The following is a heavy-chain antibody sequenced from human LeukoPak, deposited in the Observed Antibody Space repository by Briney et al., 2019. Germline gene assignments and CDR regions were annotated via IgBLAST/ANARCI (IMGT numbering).Heavy chain of an antibody. CDR3: ARDESVIAAAGTAVLDWFDP. V-gene: IGHV1-18*01. J-gene: IGHJ5*02. CDR2: ISAYNGNT. D-gene: IGHD6-13*01. Sequence: ASVKVSCKASGYTFTSYGISWVRQAPGQGLEWMGWISAYNGNTNYAQMLQGRVTMTTDTSTSTAYMGLRSLRSDDTAVYYCARDESVIAAAGTAVLDWFDPWGQGTLVTVSS. CDR1: GYTFTSYG.